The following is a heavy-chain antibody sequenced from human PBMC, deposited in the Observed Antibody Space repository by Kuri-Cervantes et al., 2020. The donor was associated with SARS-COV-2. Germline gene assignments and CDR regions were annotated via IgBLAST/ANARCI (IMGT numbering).Heavy chain of an antibody. V-gene: IGHV4-39*01. Sequence: GSLRLSCTVSGGSISSSSYYWGWIRQPPGKGLEWIGSIYYSGSTYYNPSLKSRVTISVDTSKNQFSLKLSSLTAADTAVYYCARHFPLLRGAHYYFDYWGQGTLVTVSS. CDR2: IYYSGST. CDR3: ARHFPLLRGAHYYFDY. J-gene: IGHJ4*02. D-gene: IGHD3-10*01. CDR1: GGSISSSSYY.